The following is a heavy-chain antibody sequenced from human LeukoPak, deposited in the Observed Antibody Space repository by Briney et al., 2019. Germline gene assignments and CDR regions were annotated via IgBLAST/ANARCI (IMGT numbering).Heavy chain of an antibody. CDR2: INPNSGGT. Sequence: ASVKVSCKASGYTFTGYYMHWVRQAPGQGLEWMGWINPNSGGTNYAQKFQGRVTMTRDTSISTAYMELSRLRSDDTAVYYCARGKTQGDFRSGYSYTDAFDIWGQGTMVTVSS. J-gene: IGHJ3*02. V-gene: IGHV1-2*02. CDR3: ARGKTQGDFRSGYSYTDAFDI. D-gene: IGHD3-3*01. CDR1: GYTFTGYY.